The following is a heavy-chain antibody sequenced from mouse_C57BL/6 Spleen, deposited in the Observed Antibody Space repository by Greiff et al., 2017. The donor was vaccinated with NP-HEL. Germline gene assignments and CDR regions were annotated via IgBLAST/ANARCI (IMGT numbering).Heavy chain of an antibody. V-gene: IGHV1-9*01. CDR3: ASPYYSNPFAY. J-gene: IGHJ3*01. Sequence: VKLQESGAELMKPGASVKLSCKATGYTFTGYWIEWVKQRPGHGLEWIGEILPGSGSTNYNEKFKGKATFTADTSSNTAYMQLSSLTTEDSAIYYCASPYYSNPFAYWGQGTLVTVSA. D-gene: IGHD2-5*01. CDR1: GYTFTGYW. CDR2: ILPGSGST.